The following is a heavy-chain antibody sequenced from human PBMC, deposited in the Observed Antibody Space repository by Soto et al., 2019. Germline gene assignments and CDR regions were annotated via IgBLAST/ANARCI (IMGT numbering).Heavy chain of an antibody. D-gene: IGHD2-21*02. CDR2: INHSGTI. J-gene: IGHJ6*02. CDR1: GGSFSGYY. Sequence: SETLSLTCAVYGGSFSGYYWTWIRQPPGKGLEWIGEINHSGTINFNPSLKSRLTISLDTSKKHFSLKLSSVTDADTAAYYCARADRTLVTSYSLDVWGQGTTVTVSS. CDR3: ARADRTLVTSYSLDV. V-gene: IGHV4-34*01.